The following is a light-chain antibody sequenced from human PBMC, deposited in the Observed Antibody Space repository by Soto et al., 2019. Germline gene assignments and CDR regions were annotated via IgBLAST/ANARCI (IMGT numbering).Light chain of an antibody. Sequence: EIVLTQSPGTLSLSPWERATLSWGTSQSVSSSYLAWYQQKPGQAPRLLIYGASIRATGIPARFSGSGSGTEFTLTISSLQPEDFATYYCQQLNRYPSTFGQGTRLEIK. V-gene: IGKV3-20*01. J-gene: IGKJ5*01. CDR1: QSVSSSY. CDR3: QQLNRYPST. CDR2: GAS.